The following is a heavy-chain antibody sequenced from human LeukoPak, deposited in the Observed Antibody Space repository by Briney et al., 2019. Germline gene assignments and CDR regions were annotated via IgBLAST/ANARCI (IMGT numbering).Heavy chain of an antibody. CDR1: GFTFSSYS. V-gene: IGHV3-48*04. CDR2: ISSSSSTI. J-gene: IGHJ4*02. CDR3: ARQWELLRSGGYYFDY. D-gene: IGHD1-26*01. Sequence: PGGSLRLSCAASGFTFSSYSMNWVRQAPGKGLEWVSYISSSSSTIYYADSVKGRFTISRDNAKNSLYLQMNSLRAEDTAVYYCARQWELLRSGGYYFDYWGQGTLVTVSS.